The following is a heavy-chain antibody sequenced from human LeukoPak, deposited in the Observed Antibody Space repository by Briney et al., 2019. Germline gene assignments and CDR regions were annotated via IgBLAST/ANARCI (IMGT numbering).Heavy chain of an antibody. D-gene: IGHD2/OR15-2a*01. V-gene: IGHV3-30-3*01. CDR1: GFTFSSYA. Sequence: GGSLRLSCAASGFTFSSYAMHWVRQAPGKGLEWVAVISYDGSNKYYADSVKGRFTISRDNSKNTLCLQMNSLRAEDTAVYYCARDADIIAPFDYWGQGTLVTVSS. J-gene: IGHJ4*02. CDR2: ISYDGSNK. CDR3: ARDADIIAPFDY.